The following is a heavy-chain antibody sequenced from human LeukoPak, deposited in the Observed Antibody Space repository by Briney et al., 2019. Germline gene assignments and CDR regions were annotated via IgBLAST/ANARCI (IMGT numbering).Heavy chain of an antibody. CDR1: GFTFRNYA. D-gene: IGHD2/OR15-2a*01. CDR2: VDGGGST. V-gene: IGHV3-23*01. Sequence: GGSLRLSCAASGFTFRNYAMSWVRQAPGKALEWVSRVDGGGSTSYADSVKGRFSISRDSSKSTLYLQMSSLRGEDTAVYFCARDDAPDGGFLDYWGQGTLVTVSS. CDR3: ARDDAPDGGFLDY. J-gene: IGHJ4*02.